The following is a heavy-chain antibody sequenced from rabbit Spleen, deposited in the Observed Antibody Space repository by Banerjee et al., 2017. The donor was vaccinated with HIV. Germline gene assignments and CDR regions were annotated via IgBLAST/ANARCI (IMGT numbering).Heavy chain of an antibody. D-gene: IGHD1-1*01. CDR1: GFDFSSYG. CDR3: ARELVGVIGWNFYL. V-gene: IGHV1S45*01. Sequence: QEQLEESGGDLVTPGGSLTLNCKASGFDFSSYGVRWVSQAPGKGLEWIGYIDTLFGSAYYATWAKGRFTISRTSSTTVTLRMTSLTAADRAAYFCARELVGVIGWNFYLWGPGTLVTVS. J-gene: IGHJ4*01. CDR2: IDTLFGSA.